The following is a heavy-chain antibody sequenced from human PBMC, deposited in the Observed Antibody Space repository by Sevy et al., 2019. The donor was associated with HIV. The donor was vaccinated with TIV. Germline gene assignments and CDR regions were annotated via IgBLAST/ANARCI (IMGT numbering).Heavy chain of an antibody. CDR1: GFTVSSNY. Sequence: GGSLRLSCAASGFTVSSNYMSWVRQAPGKGLEWVSVIYSGGSTYYADSVKGGFTISRDNSKNTLYLQMNSLRAEDTAVYYCARVHSRYCSGGSCYYYYYMGVWGKGTTVTVSS. J-gene: IGHJ6*03. CDR3: ARVHSRYCSGGSCYYYYYMGV. CDR2: IYSGGST. D-gene: IGHD2-15*01. V-gene: IGHV3-53*01.